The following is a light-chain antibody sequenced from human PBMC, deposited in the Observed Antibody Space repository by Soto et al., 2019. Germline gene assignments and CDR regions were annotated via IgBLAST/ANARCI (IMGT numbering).Light chain of an antibody. V-gene: IGKV1-39*01. CDR2: AAS. Sequence: DIQMTQSPSSLSASIGDRVTITCRASQSISSYLNWYQQKPGIAPKLLIYAASSLQSGVPSRFSGSGSGTDFTLTISSLQPEDFATYYCQQSYSAWTFGQGTKVEIE. J-gene: IGKJ1*01. CDR1: QSISSY. CDR3: QQSYSAWT.